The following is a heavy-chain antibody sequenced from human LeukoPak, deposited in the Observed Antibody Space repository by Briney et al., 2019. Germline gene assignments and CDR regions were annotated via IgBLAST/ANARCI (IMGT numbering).Heavy chain of an antibody. J-gene: IGHJ4*02. CDR2: ISAYNGNT. Sequence: GASVKVSCKASGYTFTSYGISWVRQAPGQGLEWMGWISAYNGNTNYAQKFQGRVTMTEDTSTDTAYMELSSLRSEDTAVYYCATVLGGSYFDYWGQGTLVTVSS. CDR1: GYTFTSYG. D-gene: IGHD3-16*01. CDR3: ATVLGGSYFDY. V-gene: IGHV1-18*01.